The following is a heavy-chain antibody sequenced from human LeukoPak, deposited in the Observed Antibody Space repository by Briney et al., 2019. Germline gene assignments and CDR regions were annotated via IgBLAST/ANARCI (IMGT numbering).Heavy chain of an antibody. CDR2: IYSGGST. CDR3: ATQSSWPYYYYGMDV. D-gene: IGHD6-13*01. V-gene: IGHV3-66*01. Sequence: GGSLRLSCAASGFTVSSNYMSWVRQAPGKGLEWVSVIYSGGSTYHADSVKGRFTISRDNSKNTPYLQMNSLRAEDTAVYYCATQSSWPYYYYGMDVWGQGTTVTVSS. J-gene: IGHJ6*02. CDR1: GFTVSSNY.